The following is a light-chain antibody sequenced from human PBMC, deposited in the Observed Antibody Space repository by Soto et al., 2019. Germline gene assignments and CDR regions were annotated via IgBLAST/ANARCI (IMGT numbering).Light chain of an antibody. CDR3: QQYIDWPPVT. V-gene: IGKV3-15*01. J-gene: IGKJ1*01. CDR2: DTS. Sequence: EIVVTQSPATLSVSPGERVTLSCRASQSVSSSLAWYQQRPGQAPRLLIYDTSTMAAGMSARFSGSGSGTEVTLTISSLQYADFAVYYCQQYIDWPPVTFGQGTAVEIK. CDR1: QSVSSS.